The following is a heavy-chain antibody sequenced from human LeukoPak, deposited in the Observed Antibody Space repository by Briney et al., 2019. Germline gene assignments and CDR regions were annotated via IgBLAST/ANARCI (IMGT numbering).Heavy chain of an antibody. CDR1: GGSFRGYY. Sequence: SETLSLTCAVYGGSFRGYYWSWIRQPPGKGLEWIGEINHSGSTNYNPSLKSRVTISVDTSKNQFSLKLSSVTAADTAVYYCARATDYSNYGYFDYWGQGTLVTVSS. CDR2: INHSGST. V-gene: IGHV4-34*01. CDR3: ARATDYSNYGYFDY. D-gene: IGHD4-11*01. J-gene: IGHJ4*02.